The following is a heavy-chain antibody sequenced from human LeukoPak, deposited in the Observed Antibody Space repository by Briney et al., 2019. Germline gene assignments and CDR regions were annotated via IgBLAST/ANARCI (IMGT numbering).Heavy chain of an antibody. J-gene: IGHJ3*02. CDR3: ARVRDGYNDAYDI. CDR2: INPSGGST. CDR1: GYTFTSYY. D-gene: IGHD5-24*01. V-gene: IGHV1-46*01. Sequence: ASVKVSCKAFGYTFTSYYMHWVRQAPGQGLECMGIINPSGGSTSYAQKFQGRVTMTRDTSTSTVYMELSSLKSEDPAVYYCARVRDGYNDAYDIWGQGTMVTVSS.